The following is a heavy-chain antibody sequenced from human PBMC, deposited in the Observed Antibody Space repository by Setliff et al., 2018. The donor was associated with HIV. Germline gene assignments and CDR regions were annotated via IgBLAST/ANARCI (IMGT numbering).Heavy chain of an antibody. Sequence: SETLSLTCTVSGGSISSYYWSWIRQPPGKGLEWIGSIYYSGNTYYSPSLKSRVTISVDTSKKQFSLKVASVTAADTGVYFCARREYSSSSPPFDYWGQGTLVTVSS. V-gene: IGHV4-59*04. CDR3: ARREYSSSSPPFDY. CDR2: IYYSGNT. D-gene: IGHD6-6*01. CDR1: GGSISSYY. J-gene: IGHJ4*02.